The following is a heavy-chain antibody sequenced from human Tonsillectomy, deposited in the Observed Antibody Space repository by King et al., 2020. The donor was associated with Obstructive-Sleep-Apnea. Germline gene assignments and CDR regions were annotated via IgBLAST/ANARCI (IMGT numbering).Heavy chain of an antibody. V-gene: IGHV1-46*01. CDR2: INFSTITP. D-gene: IGHD1-26*01. Sequence: VQLVESGAEVKKPGASVKVSCTASGYTFTDHYIHWVRQAPGQGLEWLGVINFSTITPYYAQKFQGRVTMTRDTSTGTVFMELSSLRSDDTAIYYCASDRGVGATLAPRHYYYGMDVWGQGTTVTVFS. J-gene: IGHJ6*02. CDR1: GYTFTDHY. CDR3: ASDRGVGATLAPRHYYYGMDV.